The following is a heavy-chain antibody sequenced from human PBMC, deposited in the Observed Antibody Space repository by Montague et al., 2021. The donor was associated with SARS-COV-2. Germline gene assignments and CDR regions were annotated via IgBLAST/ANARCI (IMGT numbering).Heavy chain of an antibody. J-gene: IGHJ4*01. CDR3: ARGGRQWLVIDPRYYFDY. Sequence: SDTLSLTCAVYGGSFSGYHWSWIRQPPGEGLEWIGEINHSGSTNYNPSLKSRVTISVDTSKNQFSLKLSSVTAADTAVYYCARGGRQWLVIDPRYYFDYWGQGTLVTVSS. CDR1: GGSFSGYH. V-gene: IGHV4-34*01. CDR2: INHSGST. D-gene: IGHD6-19*01.